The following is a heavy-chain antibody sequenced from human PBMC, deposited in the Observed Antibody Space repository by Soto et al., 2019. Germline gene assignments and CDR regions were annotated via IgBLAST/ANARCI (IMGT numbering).Heavy chain of an antibody. D-gene: IGHD1-7*01. CDR2: IYTSGST. Sequence: PSETLSLTCTVSGGSISSYYWSWIRQPAGKGPEWIGRIYTSGSTNYNPSLKSRVTMSVDTSKNQFSLKLSSVTAADTAVYYCARLTPSSGTTQPNWFDPWGQGTLVTVSS. CDR3: ARLTPSSGTTQPNWFDP. CDR1: GGSISSYY. V-gene: IGHV4-4*07. J-gene: IGHJ5*02.